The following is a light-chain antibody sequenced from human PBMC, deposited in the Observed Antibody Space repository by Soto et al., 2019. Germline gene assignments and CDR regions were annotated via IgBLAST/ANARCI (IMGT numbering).Light chain of an antibody. J-gene: IGLJ2*01. Sequence: QLVLTQPASVSGSPGQSITISCTGTSSDVGAYNYVSWYQQHPGTAPKLIIYDVTYRPSGVSNRFSGSKSGNTASLTISGLQAEDEADYYCSSYTGSSTLVFGGGTKVTVL. V-gene: IGLV2-14*03. CDR2: DVT. CDR3: SSYTGSSTLV. CDR1: SSDVGAYNY.